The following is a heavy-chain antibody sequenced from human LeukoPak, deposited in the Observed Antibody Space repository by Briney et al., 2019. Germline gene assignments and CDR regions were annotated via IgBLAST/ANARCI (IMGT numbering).Heavy chain of an antibody. CDR2: IYYSGRT. D-gene: IGHD3-22*01. CDR3: ARHDKYYYGMDV. CDR1: RGSLSSSSYY. J-gene: IGHJ6*02. V-gene: IGHV4-39*01. Sequence: PSGALSLTCAVSRGSLSSSSYYWGWIRQPPGKGLECIGSIYYSGRTYYNPSLKSRVPISVDTSKNPFSLKLSSVTAADTAVYYCARHDKYYYGMDVWGQGTTVTVSS.